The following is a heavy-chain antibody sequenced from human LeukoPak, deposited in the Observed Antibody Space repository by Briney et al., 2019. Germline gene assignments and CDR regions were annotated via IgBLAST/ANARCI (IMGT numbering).Heavy chain of an antibody. CDR2: IIPIFGTA. V-gene: IGHV1-69*13. D-gene: IGHD3-10*01. CDR1: GYTFTSYG. J-gene: IGHJ6*03. Sequence: SVKVSCKASGYTFTSYGISWVRQAPGQGLEWMGGIIPIFGTANYAQKFQGRVTITADESTSTAYMELSSLRSEDTAVYYCASHGSGSYYKGYNYYYMDVWGKGTTVTISS. CDR3: ASHGSGSYYKGYNYYYMDV.